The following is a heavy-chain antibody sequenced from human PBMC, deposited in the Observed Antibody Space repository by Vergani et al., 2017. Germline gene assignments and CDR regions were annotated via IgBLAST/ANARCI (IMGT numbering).Heavy chain of an antibody. CDR2: ISSNGGST. D-gene: IGHD4-17*01. J-gene: IGHJ4*02. V-gene: IGHV3-64*01. CDR3: ARSLIPTVTTFDY. CDR1: GFTFSNYG. Sequence: EVQLVESGGGLVQPGGSLRLSCAASGFTFSNYGMHWVRQAPGKGLEYVSAISSNGGSTYYANSVKGRFTISRDNSKNTVYLQMGSLRAEDMGVYYYARSLIPTVTTFDYWGQGTLVTVSA.